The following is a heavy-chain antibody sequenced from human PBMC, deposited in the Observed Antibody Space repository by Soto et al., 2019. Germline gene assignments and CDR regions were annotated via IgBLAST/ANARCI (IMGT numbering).Heavy chain of an antibody. V-gene: IGHV1-18*04. J-gene: IGHJ3*02. Sequence: ASVKVSCKASGYTFTSYGISWVRQAPGQGLEWMGWISAYNGNTNYAQKLQGRVTMTTDTSTSTAYMELRSLRSDDTAAYYCARGKGLTYYYDSSGPNDAFDIWGQGTMVTVSS. D-gene: IGHD3-22*01. CDR1: GYTFTSYG. CDR2: ISAYNGNT. CDR3: ARGKGLTYYYDSSGPNDAFDI.